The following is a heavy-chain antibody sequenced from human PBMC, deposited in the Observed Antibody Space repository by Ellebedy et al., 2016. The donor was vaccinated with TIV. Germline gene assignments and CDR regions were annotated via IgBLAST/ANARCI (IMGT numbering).Heavy chain of an antibody. V-gene: IGHV3-23*01. J-gene: IGHJ4*02. D-gene: IGHD3-10*01. CDR2: ISGGGGST. CDR1: GFSFNNFV. CDR3: ARGGSGSYYGHYFDY. Sequence: GESLKISXAASGFSFNNFVMNWVRQAPGKGLEWVSSISGGGGSTYYADSVKGRFTISRDNSKNTLYLQMNSLRAEDTAVYYCARGGSGSYYGHYFDYWGQGTLVTVSS.